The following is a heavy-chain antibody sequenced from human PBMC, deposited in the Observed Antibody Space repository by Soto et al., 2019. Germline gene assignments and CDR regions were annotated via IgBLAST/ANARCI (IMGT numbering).Heavy chain of an antibody. D-gene: IGHD5-12*01. V-gene: IGHV3-7*03. Sequence: PWGSLRPSCAASGFPFSGYMMSWVRQAPGKGLEWVANIEADGNEKYHVESVKGRFTISRDNAKNSLYLQMNSLRAEDTALYYGARPPPGEYSGNDSAFNIWAQGTMVTVSS. J-gene: IGHJ3*02. CDR1: GFPFSGYM. CDR3: ARPPPGEYSGNDSAFNI. CDR2: IEADGNEK.